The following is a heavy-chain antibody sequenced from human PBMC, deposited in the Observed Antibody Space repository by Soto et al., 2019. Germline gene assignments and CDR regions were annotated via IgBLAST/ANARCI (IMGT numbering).Heavy chain of an antibody. Sequence: QVQLQESGPGLVKPSGTLTLTCVVSGGSISNNNWWSWVRQSPGKGLEWIGEIYHSGSINYNPSLASRVTVSVDKSKNQFSLKLSSVTAADPAVYYCARARAAGTCFDYWGQGTLVTVSS. CDR2: IYHSGSI. J-gene: IGHJ4*02. D-gene: IGHD6-13*01. CDR1: GGSISNNNW. V-gene: IGHV4-4*02. CDR3: ARARAAGTCFDY.